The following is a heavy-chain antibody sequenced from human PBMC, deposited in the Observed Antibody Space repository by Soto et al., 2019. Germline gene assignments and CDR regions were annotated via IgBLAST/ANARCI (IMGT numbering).Heavy chain of an antibody. CDR3: ARVRPGRGGCSSTACYAFDY. CDR2: ISSGGSTV. D-gene: IGHD2-2*01. J-gene: IGHJ4*02. V-gene: IGHV3-48*01. CDR1: GFTFSSYS. Sequence: EVQLVESGGGLVQPGGSLRLSCAASGFTFSSYSMNWVRQAPGKGLECVSEISSGGSTVYYADSVKGRFTISKDNAKMSVYLQMDSQRVEDTAVYYCARVRPGRGGCSSTACYAFDYWGQGTLVTVSS.